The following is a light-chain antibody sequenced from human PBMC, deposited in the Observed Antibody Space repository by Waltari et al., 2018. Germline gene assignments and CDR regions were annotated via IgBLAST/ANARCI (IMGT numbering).Light chain of an antibody. CDR2: DVS. Sequence: QSALTQPASVSGSPGQSITISCTGTSSDVGGYNYVSWYQKHPGKAPKLMIYDVSKRPSGVSNRFSGSKSGNTASLTISGLQAEDEADYYCSSYTSSSTPWVFGGGTKLTVL. CDR3: SSYTSSSTPWV. V-gene: IGLV2-14*01. J-gene: IGLJ3*02. CDR1: SSDVGGYNY.